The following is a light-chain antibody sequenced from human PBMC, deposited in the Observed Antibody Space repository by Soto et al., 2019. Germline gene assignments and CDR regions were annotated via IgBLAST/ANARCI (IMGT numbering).Light chain of an antibody. CDR2: DVS. CDR1: SSDVGRYNY. Sequence: QSALTQPASVSGSPGQSITISCTGTSSDVGRYNYVSWYQQHPGKAPKLMIYDVSNRPSGVSNRFSGSKSGNTASLTISGVQAEDEADYYCSSYTSSSTLVFGGGTKLTVL. CDR3: SSYTSSSTLV. V-gene: IGLV2-14*01. J-gene: IGLJ2*01.